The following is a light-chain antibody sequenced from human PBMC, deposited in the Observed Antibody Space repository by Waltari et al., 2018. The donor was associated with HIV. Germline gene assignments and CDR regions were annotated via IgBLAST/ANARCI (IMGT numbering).Light chain of an antibody. CDR1: QNITNH. Sequence: IQMTQSPSTLSASVGDRVTITCRASQNITNHLAWFQQKSGKAPKRLIDKASSLERGVPSRCSCSGTGTEFSLTMNSLQPADLAVYFWQQFQTFRTFGQGTNVE. J-gene: IGKJ1*01. V-gene: IGKV1-5*03. CDR3: QQFQTFRT. CDR2: KAS.